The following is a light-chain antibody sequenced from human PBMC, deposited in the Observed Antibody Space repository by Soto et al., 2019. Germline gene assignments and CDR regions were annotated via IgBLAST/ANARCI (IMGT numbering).Light chain of an antibody. V-gene: IGLV1-40*01. Sequence: QSALTQPPSVSGAPGQRATISCTVSSSHIAVRYAAHCYQRLPGTAEPLRSYEVIHRPSGVSPRFSGSKSGKTASLTIXGPQAEDEADYYCCSYTTTAAFYVFGTGTKVTVL. CDR3: CSYTTTAAFYV. CDR1: SSHIAVRYA. CDR2: EVI. J-gene: IGLJ1*01.